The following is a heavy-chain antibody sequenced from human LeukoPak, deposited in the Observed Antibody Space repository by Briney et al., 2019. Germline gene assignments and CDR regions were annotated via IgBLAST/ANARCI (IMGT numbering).Heavy chain of an antibody. CDR1: GGSISSGGYD. D-gene: IGHD5-18*01. J-gene: IGHJ4*02. V-gene: IGHV4-31*03. Sequence: PSQTLSLTCTVSGGSISSGGYDWSWIRQHPGKGLEWIGYIYYSGSTYYNPSLKSRVTISVDTSKNQFSLKLSSVTAADTAVYYCARRNSYGYGVYWGQGTLVTVSS. CDR3: ARRNSYGYGVY. CDR2: IYYSGST.